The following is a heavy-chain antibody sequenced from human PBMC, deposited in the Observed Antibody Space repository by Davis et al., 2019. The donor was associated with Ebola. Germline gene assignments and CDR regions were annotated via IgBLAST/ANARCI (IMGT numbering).Heavy chain of an antibody. Sequence: PGGSLRLSCAVSGGSISSSNWWSWVRQPPGKGLEWIGEIYHSGSTNYNPSLKSRVTISVDKSKNQFSLKLSSVTAADTAVYYCASFLPRGHTTMDVWGKGTTVTVSS. V-gene: IGHV4-4*02. J-gene: IGHJ6*03. D-gene: IGHD1-1*01. CDR1: GGSISSSNW. CDR3: ASFLPRGHTTMDV. CDR2: IYHSGST.